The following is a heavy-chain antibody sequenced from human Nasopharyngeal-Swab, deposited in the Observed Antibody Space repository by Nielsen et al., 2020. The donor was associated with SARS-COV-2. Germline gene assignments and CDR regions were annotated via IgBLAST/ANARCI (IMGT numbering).Heavy chain of an antibody. Sequence: GESLKISCKGSGYSFTSYWIGWVRQMPGKGLERMGIIYPGDSDTRYSPSFQGLVTISADKSISTAYLQWSSLKASDTAMYFCARLDYYDSSGYYSLIGPGYYFDYWGQGTLVTVSS. CDR2: IYPGDSDT. CDR3: ARLDYYDSSGYYSLIGPGYYFDY. J-gene: IGHJ4*02. D-gene: IGHD3-22*01. CDR1: GYSFTSYW. V-gene: IGHV5-51*01.